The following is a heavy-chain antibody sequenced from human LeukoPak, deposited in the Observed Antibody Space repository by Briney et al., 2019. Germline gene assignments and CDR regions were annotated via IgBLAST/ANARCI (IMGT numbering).Heavy chain of an antibody. V-gene: IGHV1-69*01. Sequence: ASVKVSCKASGGTFSSYAISWVRQAPGQGLEWMGGIIPIFGTTNYAQKFQGRVTITADESTSTAYMELSSLRSEDTAVYYCASDHADCSGGSCDYYYYGMDVWGQGTTVTVSS. CDR2: IIPIFGTT. J-gene: IGHJ6*02. D-gene: IGHD2-15*01. CDR3: ASDHADCSGGSCDYYYYGMDV. CDR1: GGTFSSYA.